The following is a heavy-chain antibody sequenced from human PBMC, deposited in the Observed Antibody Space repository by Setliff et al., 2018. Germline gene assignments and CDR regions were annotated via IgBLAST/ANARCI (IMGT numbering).Heavy chain of an antibody. D-gene: IGHD3-3*01. J-gene: IGHJ4*02. V-gene: IGHV4-59*12. CDR2: IYYSGST. CDR3: ARRYNFWSGYFDY. Sequence: TSETLSLTCTVSGGSISSYYWSWIRQPPGKGLEWIGYIYYSGSTNYNPSLKSRVTISVDTSKNQFSLKLSSVTAADTAVYYCARRYNFWSGYFDYWGQGTLVTVSS. CDR1: GGSISSYY.